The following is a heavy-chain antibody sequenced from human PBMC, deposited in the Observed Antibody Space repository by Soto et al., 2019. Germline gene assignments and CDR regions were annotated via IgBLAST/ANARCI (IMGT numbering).Heavy chain of an antibody. V-gene: IGHV3-23*01. CDR3: AKVLRVWDTCYDY. CDR2: ISGSGGST. J-gene: IGHJ4*02. CDR1: GFTFSSYA. Sequence: GGSLRLSCAASGFTFSSYAMSWVRQAPGKGLEWVSTISGSGGSTYYADSVKGRFTISRDNSKNTLFLQMNSLRANDTAVYYCAKVLRVWDTCYDYWGQGTLVTAPQ. D-gene: IGHD2-15*01.